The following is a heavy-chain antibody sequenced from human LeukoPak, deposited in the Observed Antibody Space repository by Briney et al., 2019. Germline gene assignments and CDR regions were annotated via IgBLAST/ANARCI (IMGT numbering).Heavy chain of an antibody. D-gene: IGHD3-22*01. J-gene: IGHJ4*02. Sequence: SGGSLRLSCTASEFSFSDYSMNWVRQAPGKGLEWVSYISSSGSTIYYADSVKGRFTISRDNAKNSLYLQMNSLRAEDTAVYYCAKDSSVYHYDSRSLDYWGLGTLVTVSS. V-gene: IGHV3-48*04. CDR2: ISSSGSTI. CDR1: EFSFSDYS. CDR3: AKDSSVYHYDSRSLDY.